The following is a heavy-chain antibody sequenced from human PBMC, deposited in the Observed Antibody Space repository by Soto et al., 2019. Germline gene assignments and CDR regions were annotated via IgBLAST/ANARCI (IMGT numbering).Heavy chain of an antibody. CDR2: IYYSGST. CDR3: ASNYDILTGHDVFDI. Sequence: SETLSLTCTVSGGSISSSSYYWGWIRQPPGKGLERIGSIYYSGSTYYNPSLKSRVTISVDTSKNQFSLKLISVTAADTAVYYCASNYDILTGHDVFDIWGQGTMVT. V-gene: IGHV4-39*01. J-gene: IGHJ3*02. CDR1: GGSISSSSYY. D-gene: IGHD3-9*01.